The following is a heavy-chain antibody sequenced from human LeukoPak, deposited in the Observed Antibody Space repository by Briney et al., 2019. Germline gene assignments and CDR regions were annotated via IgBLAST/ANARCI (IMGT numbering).Heavy chain of an antibody. CDR3: AKDHCICTSCPAVFDY. CDR2: ISSSGDST. V-gene: IGHV3-23*01. CDR1: GFNFSTYV. J-gene: IGHJ4*02. D-gene: IGHD2-2*01. Sequence: PGGSRRLSCAASGFNFSTYVMSWVRQAPGKGLEWVSIISSSGDSTYYADSVKGLFTISRDNSKNTLYLQMNSLRAEDTAVYCAKDHCICTSCPAVFDYWGQGALVTVSS.